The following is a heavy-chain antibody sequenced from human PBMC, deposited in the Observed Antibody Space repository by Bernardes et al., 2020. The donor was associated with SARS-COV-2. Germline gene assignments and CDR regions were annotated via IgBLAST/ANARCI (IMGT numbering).Heavy chain of an antibody. CDR3: ARGGHIVVAKDYGMDV. Sequence: ASVKVSCKASGYTFTSYGISWVRQAPGQGLEWMGWISAYNGNTNYAQKLQGRVTMTTDTSTSTAYMELRSLRSDDTAVYYCARGGHIVVAKDYGMDVWGQGTTVTVSS. V-gene: IGHV1-18*01. D-gene: IGHD2-21*01. J-gene: IGHJ6*02. CDR1: GYTFTSYG. CDR2: ISAYNGNT.